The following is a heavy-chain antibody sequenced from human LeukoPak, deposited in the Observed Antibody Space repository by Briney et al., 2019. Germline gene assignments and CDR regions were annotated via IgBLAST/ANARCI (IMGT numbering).Heavy chain of an antibody. Sequence: GGSLRLSCAASGFTFSTYWMNWFRQAPGKGLEWGAKIRGDGSEKDHVASVKGRFTISRDNAKNSLYLQMNSLRVEDTAIYYCARGGAARPDFWGQGTLVTVSS. CDR3: ARGGAARPDF. J-gene: IGHJ4*02. V-gene: IGHV3-7*01. CDR2: IRGDGSEK. D-gene: IGHD6-6*01. CDR1: GFTFSTYW.